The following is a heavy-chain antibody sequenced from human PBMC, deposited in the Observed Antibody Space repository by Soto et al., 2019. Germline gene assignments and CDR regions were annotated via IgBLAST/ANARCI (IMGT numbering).Heavy chain of an antibody. Sequence: EVQLVESGGGLVQPGGSLRLSCEASGFTSSSYWMHWFRQAPGKGLVWVSRVNGDGISTSYADAVKGRFPISRDNAKNTLYLQMNSLRVEDTAVYYCARGGPYSSSEVDYWGQGTLVTVSS. CDR1: GFTSSSYW. CDR2: VNGDGIST. CDR3: ARGGPYSSSEVDY. D-gene: IGHD6-6*01. J-gene: IGHJ4*02. V-gene: IGHV3-74*01.